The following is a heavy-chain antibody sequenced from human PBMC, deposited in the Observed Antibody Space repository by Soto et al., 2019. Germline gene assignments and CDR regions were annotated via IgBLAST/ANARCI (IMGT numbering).Heavy chain of an antibody. J-gene: IGHJ4*02. Sequence: GGSLRLSCAASGFTFSSYAMSWVRQAPGKGLEWVSAISGSGGSTYYADSVKGWFTISRDNSKNTLYLQMNSLRAEDTAVYYCADSGYDVGTAMANFDYWGQGTLVTVSS. D-gene: IGHD5-12*01. V-gene: IGHV3-23*01. CDR1: GFTFSSYA. CDR2: ISGSGGST. CDR3: ADSGYDVGTAMANFDY.